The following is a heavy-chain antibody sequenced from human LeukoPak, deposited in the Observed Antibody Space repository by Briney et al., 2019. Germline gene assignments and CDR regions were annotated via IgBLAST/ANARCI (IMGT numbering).Heavy chain of an antibody. CDR1: GFFFDEFA. D-gene: IGHD3-16*01. CDR3: VKASPTSTQGMVV. CDR2: ISGNGFTM. J-gene: IGHJ6*02. Sequence: GGSLRLSCAASGFFFDEFAMHWVRQVQGKGLEWVSEISGNGFTMGYAESVKGRFTISRDNAKDSLYLQMDSLRPEATALYYCVKASPTSTQGMVVWGQGTSVTVSS. V-gene: IGHV3-9*01.